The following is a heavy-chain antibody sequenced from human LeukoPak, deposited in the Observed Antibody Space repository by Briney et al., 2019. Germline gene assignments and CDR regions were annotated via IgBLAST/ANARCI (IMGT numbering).Heavy chain of an antibody. CDR2: IYYSGST. V-gene: IGHV4-38-2*02. CDR3: ASVDTVKWHFDL. D-gene: IGHD5-18*01. CDR1: GYSISSGYY. J-gene: IGHJ2*01. Sequence: SETLSLTCTVSGYSISSGYYWGWIRQPPGKGLEWIGSIYYSGSTFYNPSLKSRVTISVDTSKNQFSLKLTSVTAADTALYYCASVDTVKWHFDLWGRGTLVTVSS.